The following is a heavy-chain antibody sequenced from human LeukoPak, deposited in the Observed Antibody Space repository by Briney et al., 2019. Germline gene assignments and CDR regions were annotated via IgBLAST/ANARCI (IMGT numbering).Heavy chain of an antibody. CDR3: VRQAGVS. CDR1: GFSISDYW. CDR2: IKGDGSDK. J-gene: IGHJ5*01. D-gene: IGHD6-19*01. Sequence: GGSLRLSCAVSGFSISDYWMTWVRQAPGKGPECVANIKGDGSDKNYVDSVKGRFTISRDNAKNSLYLQMNSLRVEDTAVYYCVRQAGVSWGQGTLVTVSS. V-gene: IGHV3-7*01.